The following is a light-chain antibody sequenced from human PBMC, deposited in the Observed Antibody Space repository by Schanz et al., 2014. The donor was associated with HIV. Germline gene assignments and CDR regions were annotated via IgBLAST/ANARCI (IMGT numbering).Light chain of an antibody. J-gene: IGLJ3*02. Sequence: QSVLTQPPSASGTPGQRVTISCSGSSSNIGSNTVNWYQQLPGTAPKLLMYANNQRASGVPDRFSGSGSGTSASLAITGLRSEDEADYYCAAWDGSLNVWVFGGGTKLTV. V-gene: IGLV1-44*01. CDR3: AAWDGSLNVWV. CDR2: ANN. CDR1: SSNIGSNT.